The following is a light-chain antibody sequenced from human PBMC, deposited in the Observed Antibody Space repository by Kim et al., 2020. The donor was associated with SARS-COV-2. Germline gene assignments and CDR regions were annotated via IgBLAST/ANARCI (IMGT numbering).Light chain of an antibody. CDR2: EVS. CDR3: CSYAGSNNFFV. CDR1: SSDVGGYNF. Sequence: QSALTQPPSASGSPGQSITISCTGTSSDVGGYNFVSWYQQRPGKAPKLMMFEVSKRPSGVPDRFSGSKFDNTASLTVSGLQAEDEADYYCCSYAGSNNFFVFGTGTKVTVL. J-gene: IGLJ1*01. V-gene: IGLV2-8*01.